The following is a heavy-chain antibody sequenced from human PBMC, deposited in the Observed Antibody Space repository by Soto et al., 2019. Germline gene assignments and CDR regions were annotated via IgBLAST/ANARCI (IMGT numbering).Heavy chain of an antibody. D-gene: IGHD5-18*01. J-gene: IGHJ6*01. CDR1: GGSISSYY. CDR2: IYYSGST. CDR3: ARGAFGYSSGHGMDV. Sequence: QVQLQESGPGLVKPSETLSLTCTVSGGSISSYYWSWIRQPPGKGLEWIGYIYYSGSTNYNPPLKSRVTISVDTSKNQFSLKLSSVPAADTAVYSCARGAFGYSSGHGMDVW. V-gene: IGHV4-59*01.